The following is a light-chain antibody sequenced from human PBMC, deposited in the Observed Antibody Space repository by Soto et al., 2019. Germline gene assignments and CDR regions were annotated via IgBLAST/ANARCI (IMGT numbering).Light chain of an antibody. Sequence: DIQMTQSPSTLSGSVGDRVTITCRASQTISSWLAWYQQKPGKAPNLLIYKASTLKSVVPSRFSGSGSGTEFTLTISSLQPDDFATDDCQHYNSYSEAFGQGNKVELK. CDR3: QHYNSYSEA. V-gene: IGKV1-5*03. J-gene: IGKJ1*01. CDR1: QTISSW. CDR2: KAS.